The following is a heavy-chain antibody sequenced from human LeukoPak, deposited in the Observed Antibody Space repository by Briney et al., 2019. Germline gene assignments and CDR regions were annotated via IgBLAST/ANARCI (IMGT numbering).Heavy chain of an antibody. J-gene: IGHJ4*02. Sequence: PGRSLRLSCAASGFSFSSSGMNWVRQAPGKGLEWVAVISYDGTNKDYADSVKGRFTISRDNSKNTLYLQMNSLRAEDTAVYYCAKGGGVGATLGFDYWGQGTLVTVSS. CDR3: AKGGGVGATLGFDY. V-gene: IGHV3-30*18. CDR1: GFSFSSSG. CDR2: ISYDGTNK. D-gene: IGHD1-26*01.